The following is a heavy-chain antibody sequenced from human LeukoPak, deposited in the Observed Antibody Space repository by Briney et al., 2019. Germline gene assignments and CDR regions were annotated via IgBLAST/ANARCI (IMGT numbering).Heavy chain of an antibody. CDR1: GYTFTSYD. CDR3: ARSIAAAGTGWFDP. J-gene: IGHJ5*02. CDR2: MNPNSGNT. Sequence: ASVKVSCKASGYTFTSYDINWVRQATGQGLEWMGWMNPNSGNTGSAQKFQGRVTMTRNTSISTAYMELSSLRSEDTAVYYCARSIAAAGTGWFDPWGQGTLVTVCS. V-gene: IGHV1-8*01. D-gene: IGHD6-13*01.